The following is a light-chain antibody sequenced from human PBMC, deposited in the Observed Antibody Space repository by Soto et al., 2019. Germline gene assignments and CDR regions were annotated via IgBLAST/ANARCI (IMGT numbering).Light chain of an antibody. J-gene: IGKJ3*01. CDR2: DAS. CDR1: QSVNSN. CDR3: QQSYNTPLT. Sequence: EIVMTQSPATLSVSPGETVTLSFRASQSVNSNLVWYRQKPGQAPRLLIYDASTRATGIPPRFSGGGSGTEFTLAISSLQPEDFATYYCQQSYNTPLTFGPGTKVDIK. V-gene: IGKV3-15*01.